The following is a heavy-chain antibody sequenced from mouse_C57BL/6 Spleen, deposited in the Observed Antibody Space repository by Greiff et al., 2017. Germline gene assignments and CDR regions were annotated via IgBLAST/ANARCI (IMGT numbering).Heavy chain of an antibody. J-gene: IGHJ4*01. CDR3: ARDNYGSSVDDMDY. Sequence: EVMLVESGGGLVQPGGSLKLSCAASGFTFSSYAMSWVRQTPEKRLEWVATIRDGGSYTYYPDNVKCRLTSYRDNAKNNLYLQMRHLKSEDTAMYYCARDNYGSSVDDMDYWGQGTSVTVSS. CDR1: GFTFSSYA. CDR2: IRDGGSYT. V-gene: IGHV5-4*01. D-gene: IGHD1-1*01.